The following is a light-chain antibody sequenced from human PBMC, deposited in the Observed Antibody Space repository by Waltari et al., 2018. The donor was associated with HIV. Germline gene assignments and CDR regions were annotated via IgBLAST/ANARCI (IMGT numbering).Light chain of an antibody. CDR2: SSH. Sequence: QSVLTQPPSASGTPGQRVTISCSGSNVTIGSNSANWYQQLPGTAPKLLTYSSHQRPLGVPDRFSGPKSGTSASLAISGLQSEDEADYYCAAWDDSRNAHVVFGGGTKLTVL. CDR1: NVTIGSNS. J-gene: IGLJ2*01. CDR3: AAWDDSRNAHVV. V-gene: IGLV1-44*01.